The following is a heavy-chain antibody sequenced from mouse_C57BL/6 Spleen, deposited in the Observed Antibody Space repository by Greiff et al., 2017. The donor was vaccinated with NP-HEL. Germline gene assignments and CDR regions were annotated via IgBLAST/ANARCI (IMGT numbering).Heavy chain of an antibody. D-gene: IGHD2-2*01. CDR2: ISDGGSYT. J-gene: IGHJ3*01. V-gene: IGHV5-4*03. CDR3: ARGGYVWFAY. Sequence: EVMLVESGGGLVKPGGSLKLSCAASGFTFSSYAMSWVRQTPEKRLEWVATISDGGSYTYYPDNVKGRFTISRDNAKNNLYLQMSHLKSEDTAMYYCARGGYVWFAYWGQGTLVTVSA. CDR1: GFTFSSYA.